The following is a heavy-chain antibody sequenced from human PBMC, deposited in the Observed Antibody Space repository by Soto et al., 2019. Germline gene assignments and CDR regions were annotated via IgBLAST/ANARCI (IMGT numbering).Heavy chain of an antibody. J-gene: IGHJ6*04. CDR2: ISYDGSNK. V-gene: IGHV3-30-3*01. CDR1: GFTFSSYA. D-gene: IGHD3-3*01. Sequence: QVPLVESGGVVVQPGRSLRLSCAASGFTFSSYAMHWVRQAPGTGLAWVAVISYDGSNKTHADTVKVRFTISRDNSKNTMYLQMNSLRAEDTAVYYCARGYDFWSGYYYPYGMDVWGKGTTVTVYS. CDR3: ARGYDFWSGYYYPYGMDV.